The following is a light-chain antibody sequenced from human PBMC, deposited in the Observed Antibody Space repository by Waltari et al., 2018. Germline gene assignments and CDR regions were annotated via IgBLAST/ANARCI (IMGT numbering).Light chain of an antibody. CDR2: KDT. J-gene: IGLJ3*02. CDR1: ITGKKS. CDR3: YSPTDDMWV. V-gene: IGLV3-27*01. Sequence: YELPQPSSLSVYPGQTARTTCPGDITGKKSGRWFQQKPGHAPVLVMYKDTERPAGIPVRISGSSSETTITLTISGAQIEDEADYYCYSPTDDMWVFGGGTKLTVL.